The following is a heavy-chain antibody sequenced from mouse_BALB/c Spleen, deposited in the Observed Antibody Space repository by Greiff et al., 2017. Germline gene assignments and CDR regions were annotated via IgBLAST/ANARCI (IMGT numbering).Heavy chain of an antibody. CDR3: ARSLGELFDY. J-gene: IGHJ2*01. CDR1: GYSITSGHY. V-gene: IGHV3-6*02. Sequence: EVQLQQSGPGLVKPSQSLSLTCSVTGYSITSGHYWNWIRQFQGNKLEWMGYISYDGSNNYNPYLKNRISITRDTSKNQFFLKLNSVTTEDTATCYCARSLGELFDYWGQGTTLTVSS. D-gene: IGHD3-3*01. CDR2: ISYDGSN.